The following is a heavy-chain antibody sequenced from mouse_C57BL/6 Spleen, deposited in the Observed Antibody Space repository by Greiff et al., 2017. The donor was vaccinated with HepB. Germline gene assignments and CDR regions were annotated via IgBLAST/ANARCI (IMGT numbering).Heavy chain of an antibody. CDR1: GYTFTSYW. CDR3: AREGTGTFFDY. J-gene: IGHJ2*01. V-gene: IGHV1-61*01. Sequence: QVQLQQSGAELVRPGSSVKLSCKASGYTFTSYWMDWVKQRPGQGLEWIGNIYPSDSETHYNQKFKDKATLTVDKSSSTAYMQLSSLTSEDSAVYYCAREGTGTFFDYWGQGTTLTVSS. D-gene: IGHD4-1*01. CDR2: IYPSDSET.